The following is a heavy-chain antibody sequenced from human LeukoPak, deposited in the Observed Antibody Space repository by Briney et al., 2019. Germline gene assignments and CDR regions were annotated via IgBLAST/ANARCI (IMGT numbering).Heavy chain of an antibody. J-gene: IGHJ4*02. CDR2: IFYTGGT. V-gene: IGHV4-59*01. CDR3: ARESCEYSPFDS. D-gene: IGHD2/OR15-2a*01. Sequence: SETLSLTSTVSGGFISNYYWNWIRQPPGKGLEWIGYIFYTGGTNYNPSLKSRVTISEDTSKNQFYLKLTSVTAADTAMYYCARESCEYSPFDSWGQGILVTVSS. CDR1: GGFISNYY.